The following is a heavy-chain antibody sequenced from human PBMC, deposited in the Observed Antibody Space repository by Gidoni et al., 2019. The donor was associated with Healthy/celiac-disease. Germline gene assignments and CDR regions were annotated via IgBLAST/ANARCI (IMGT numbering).Heavy chain of an antibody. V-gene: IGHV4-31*03. CDR2: IYYSGST. Sequence: QVQLQESGPGLVKPSQTLSLTCTVSGGSISRGGYYWSWIRQHPGKGLEWIGYIYYSGSTYYNPSLKSRVTISVDTSKNQFSLKLSSVTAADTAVYYCARAYCGGDCYSAEIDNWFDPWGQGTLVTVSS. J-gene: IGHJ5*02. D-gene: IGHD2-21*02. CDR3: ARAYCGGDCYSAEIDNWFDP. CDR1: GGSISRGGYY.